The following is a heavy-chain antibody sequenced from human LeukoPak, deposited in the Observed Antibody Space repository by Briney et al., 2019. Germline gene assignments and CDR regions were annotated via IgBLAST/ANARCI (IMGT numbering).Heavy chain of an antibody. D-gene: IGHD3-3*01. CDR1: GGSISSYY. J-gene: IGHJ6*03. CDR3: ARVGYDFWSGYPNYYYYYMDV. CDR2: IYYSGST. Sequence: SETLSLTCTVSGGSISSYYWSWIRQPPGKGLEWIGYIYYSGSTNYNPSLKSRVTISVDTSKNQFSLKLSSVTAADTAVYYCARVGYDFWSGYPNYYYYYMDVWGKGTTVTVSS. V-gene: IGHV4-59*01.